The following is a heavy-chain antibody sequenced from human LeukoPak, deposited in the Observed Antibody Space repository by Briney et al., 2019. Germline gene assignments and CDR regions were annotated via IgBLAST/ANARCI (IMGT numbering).Heavy chain of an antibody. CDR3: ARTTHDSGGY. D-gene: IGHD4-17*01. CDR2: IRQDGSDK. V-gene: IGHV3-7*04. CDR1: GFTFSSYW. J-gene: IGHJ4*02. Sequence: GGSLRLSCVASGFTFSSYWMTCVRQAPGKGLEWVANIRQDGSDKYYVDSVKGRSTISRDNAKNSLYLQMNSLRAEDTAVYYCARTTHDSGGYWGQGTLVTVSS.